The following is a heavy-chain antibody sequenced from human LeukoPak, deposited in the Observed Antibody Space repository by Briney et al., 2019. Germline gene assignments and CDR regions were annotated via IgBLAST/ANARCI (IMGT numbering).Heavy chain of an antibody. V-gene: IGHV4-39*02. J-gene: IGHJ4*02. Sequence: SETLSLTCTVSGGSISSYYWGWIRQPPGKGLEWIGSIYYSGSTYYNPSLKSRVTISVDTSKNQFSLKLSSVTAADTAVYYCARERAANLHFDYWGQGTLVTVSS. CDR3: ARERAANLHFDY. CDR2: IYYSGST. D-gene: IGHD4/OR15-4a*01. CDR1: GGSISSYY.